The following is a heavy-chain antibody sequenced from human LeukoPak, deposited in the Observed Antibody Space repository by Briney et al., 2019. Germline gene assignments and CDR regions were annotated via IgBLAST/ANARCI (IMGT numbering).Heavy chain of an antibody. CDR3: ASLGYCSSTSCYFGYYYYYMDV. CDR1: GFTFSDYY. V-gene: IGHV3-11*01. D-gene: IGHD2-2*01. J-gene: IGHJ6*03. Sequence: GGSLRLSCAASGFTFSDYYMSWIRQAPGKGLEWVSYISSSGSTIYYADSVKGRFTISRDNAKNSLYLQMNSLRAEDTAVYYCASLGYCSSTSCYFGYYYYYMDVWGKGTTVTVSS. CDR2: ISSSGSTI.